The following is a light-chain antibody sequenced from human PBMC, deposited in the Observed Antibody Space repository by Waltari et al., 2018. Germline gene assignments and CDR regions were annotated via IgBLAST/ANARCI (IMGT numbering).Light chain of an antibody. CDR3: QQYDISPLT. V-gene: IGKV3-20*01. CDR2: GTF. Sequence: EIVLTQSPGTLSLSPGEGATLSCRTSQPIRTTYFAWYHQKPGQAPTFLIYGTFTRATGIPDRFTGSVSGTDFSLTISSLEPEDFATDYCQQYDISPLTFGGGTKVEIK. J-gene: IGKJ4*01. CDR1: QPIRTTY.